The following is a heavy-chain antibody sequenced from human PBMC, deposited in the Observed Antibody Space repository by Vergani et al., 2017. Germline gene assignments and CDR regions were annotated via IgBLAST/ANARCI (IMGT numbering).Heavy chain of an antibody. Sequence: QLQLQESGPGLVKPSETLSLTCTVSGGSITPSSSFWGWIRRSPGKGLEWIGSINYVGRTYYIPSLQSRATVFVDTSKNQFSLNLTSVTAADTAVYYCESGSGDNWYFDLWGRGTLVTVSS. CDR2: INYVGRT. D-gene: IGHD3-3*01. CDR1: GGSITPSSSF. V-gene: IGHV4-39*01. J-gene: IGHJ2*01. CDR3: ESGSGDNWYFDL.